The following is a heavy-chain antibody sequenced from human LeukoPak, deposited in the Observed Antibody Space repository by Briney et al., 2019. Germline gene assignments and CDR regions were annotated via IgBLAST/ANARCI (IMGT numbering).Heavy chain of an antibody. Sequence: ASVKVSCKASGYTFTGYYMHWVRQAPGQGLEWMGWMNPNSGNTGYAQKFQGRVTITRNTSISTAYMELSSLRSEDTAVYYCARGSSKEWGQGTLVTVSS. J-gene: IGHJ4*02. CDR2: MNPNSGNT. CDR3: ARGSSKE. V-gene: IGHV1-8*03. CDR1: GYTFTGYY.